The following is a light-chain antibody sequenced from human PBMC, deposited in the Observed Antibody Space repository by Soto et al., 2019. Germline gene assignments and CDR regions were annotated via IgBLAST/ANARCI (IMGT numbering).Light chain of an antibody. CDR2: AVS. CDR3: QQSYGTPRT. Sequence: WRASLNIATYLNWYQQKPGKAPNLLIYAVSSLQSGVPSRFSGSGSGTDFTFTCTILQPEDSATYSWQQSYGTPRTFGQGTKVDIK. V-gene: IGKV1-39*01. CDR1: LNIATY. J-gene: IGKJ1*01.